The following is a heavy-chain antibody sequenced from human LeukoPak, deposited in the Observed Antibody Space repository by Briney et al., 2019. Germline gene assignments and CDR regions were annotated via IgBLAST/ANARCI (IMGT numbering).Heavy chain of an antibody. Sequence: SETLSLTCAVYGGSFSGYYWSWIRQPPGKGLEWIGEINHSGSTNYNPSLKSRVTISVDTSKNQFSLKLSSVTAADTAVYYCAREGDGYNRGWFDPWGQGTLVTVSS. CDR2: INHSGST. CDR3: AREGDGYNRGWFDP. CDR1: GGSFSGYY. J-gene: IGHJ5*02. D-gene: IGHD5-24*01. V-gene: IGHV4-34*01.